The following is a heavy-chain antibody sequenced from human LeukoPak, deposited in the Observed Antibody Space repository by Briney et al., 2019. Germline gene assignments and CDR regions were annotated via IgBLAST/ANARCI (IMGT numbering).Heavy chain of an antibody. D-gene: IGHD3-22*01. CDR3: ARRHYYDSSTDDY. CDR1: GGSISSSSYY. V-gene: IGHV4-39*01. Sequence: PSETLSLTCTVSGGSISSSSYYWGWIRQPPGKGLEWIGSIYYSGSTYHNPSLKSRVTISVDTSKNQFSLKLSSVTAADTAVYYCARRHYYDSSTDDYWGQGTLVTVSS. J-gene: IGHJ4*02. CDR2: IYYSGST.